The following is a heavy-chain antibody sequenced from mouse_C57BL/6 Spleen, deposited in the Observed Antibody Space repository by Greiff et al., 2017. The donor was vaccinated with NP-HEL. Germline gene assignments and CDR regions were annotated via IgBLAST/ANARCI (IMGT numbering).Heavy chain of an antibody. CDR2: IDPSDSYT. Sequence: VQLQQPGAELVRPGTSVKLSCKASGYTFTSYWMHWVEQRPGQGLEWIGVIDPSDSYTNYNQKFKGKATLTVDTSSSTAYMQLSSLTSEDSAVYYCARKDNGYAMDYWGQGTSVTVSS. CDR1: GYTFTSYW. V-gene: IGHV1-59*01. J-gene: IGHJ4*01. D-gene: IGHD1-3*01. CDR3: ARKDNGYAMDY.